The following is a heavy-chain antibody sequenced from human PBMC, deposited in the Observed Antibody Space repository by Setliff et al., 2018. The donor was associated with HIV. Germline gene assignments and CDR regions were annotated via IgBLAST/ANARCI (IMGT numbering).Heavy chain of an antibody. CDR3: ARDRDTTIWYFDL. CDR2: IWYDGRNK. CDR1: GFTFSSHA. J-gene: IGHJ2*01. D-gene: IGHD5-12*01. Sequence: GGSLRLSCVASGFTFSSHAMSWVRQAPGKGLEWVAVIWYDGRNKYYADSVKGRFTISRDNSKNTLYLQINSLRAEDTAVYYCARDRDTTIWYFDLWGRGTLVTVSS. V-gene: IGHV3-33*08.